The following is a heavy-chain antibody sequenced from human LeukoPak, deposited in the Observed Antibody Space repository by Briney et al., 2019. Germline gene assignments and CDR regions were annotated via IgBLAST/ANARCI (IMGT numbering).Heavy chain of an antibody. CDR1: GYTFTSYD. J-gene: IGHJ1*01. CDR2: MNPNSGNT. Sequence: ASVKVSCKASGYTFTSYDINWVRQATGQGLEWMGWMNPNSGNTGYAQKFQGRVTITRNTSISTAYMELSRLRSDDTAVYYCARYCSSTSCYTRRYFQHWGQGTLVTVSS. V-gene: IGHV1-8*03. CDR3: ARYCSSTSCYTRRYFQH. D-gene: IGHD2-2*02.